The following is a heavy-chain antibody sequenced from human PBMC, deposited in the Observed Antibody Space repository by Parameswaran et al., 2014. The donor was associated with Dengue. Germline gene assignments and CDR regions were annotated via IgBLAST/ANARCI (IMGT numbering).Heavy chain of an antibody. CDR2: IDPSDSYT. Sequence: VRQMPGKGLEWMGRIDPSDSYTNYSPSFQGHVTISADKSISTAYLQWSSLKASDTAMYYCARHMIEDSSGIGNWGQGTLVTVSS. D-gene: IGHD3-22*01. CDR3: ARHMIEDSSGIGN. V-gene: IGHV5-10-1*01. J-gene: IGHJ4*02.